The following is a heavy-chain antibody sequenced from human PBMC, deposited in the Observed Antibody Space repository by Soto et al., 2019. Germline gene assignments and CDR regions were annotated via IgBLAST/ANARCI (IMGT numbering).Heavy chain of an antibody. J-gene: IGHJ4*02. D-gene: IGHD1-26*01. V-gene: IGHV4-4*02. CDR3: AHRPIVGAAI. CDR2: IFHSGST. Sequence: QVRLQESGPGLVKPSGTLSLTCAVFGGSISNSNCWTWVRQPPGKGLDWIGEIFHSGSTNYNSSLMGRVTISVDKANNQFSLKLSSVTAADTAVYYCAHRPIVGAAIWGQGTLVTVSS. CDR1: GGSISNSNC.